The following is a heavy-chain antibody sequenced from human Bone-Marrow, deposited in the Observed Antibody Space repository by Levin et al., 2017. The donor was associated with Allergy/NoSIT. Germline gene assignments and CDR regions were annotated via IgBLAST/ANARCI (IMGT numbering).Heavy chain of an antibody. V-gene: IGHV1-8*01. CDR3: ARVLRGGWSDY. D-gene: IGHD6-19*01. CDR1: GYTFKNND. CDR2: MNPGSGNT. Sequence: GESLKISCKASGYTFKNNDINWVRQAPGQGLEWMGWMNPGSGNTGYAQKFKGRVTMTRNTAVTTAHMELSSLRSEDTAVYYCARVLRGGWSDYWGQGTLVTVSS. J-gene: IGHJ4*02.